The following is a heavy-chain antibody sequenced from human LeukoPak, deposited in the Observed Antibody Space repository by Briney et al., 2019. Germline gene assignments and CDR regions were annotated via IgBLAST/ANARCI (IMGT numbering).Heavy chain of an antibody. J-gene: IGHJ1*01. CDR1: GGSISSYY. CDR2: IYYSGST. D-gene: IGHD3-10*01. CDR3: ASSFGEYFQH. V-gene: IGHV4-59*01. Sequence: SETLSLTCTVSGGSISSYYWSWIRQPPGKGLEWIGYIYYSGSTNYNPSLKSRVAISVDTSKNQFSLKLSSVTAADTAVYYCASSFGEYFQHWGQGTLVTVSS.